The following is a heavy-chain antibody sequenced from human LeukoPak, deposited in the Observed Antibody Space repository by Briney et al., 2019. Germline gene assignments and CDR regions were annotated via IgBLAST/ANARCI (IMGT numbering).Heavy chain of an antibody. D-gene: IGHD3-22*01. CDR2: ISSSGSTI. V-gene: IGHV3-11*04. Sequence: GGSLRLSCAASGLTFSDYYMSWIRQAPGKGLEWVSYISSSGSTIYYADSVKGRFTISRDNAKNSLYLQMNSLRAEDAAVYYRARVGVYYYDSSGYSNWFDPWGQGTLVTVSS. J-gene: IGHJ5*02. CDR3: ARVGVYYYDSSGYSNWFDP. CDR1: GLTFSDYY.